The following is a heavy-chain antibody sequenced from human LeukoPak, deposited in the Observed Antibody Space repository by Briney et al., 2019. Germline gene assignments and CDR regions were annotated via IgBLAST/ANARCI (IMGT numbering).Heavy chain of an antibody. CDR2: IYYSGST. V-gene: IGHV4-59*01. D-gene: IGHD3-10*01. J-gene: IGHJ6*02. Sequence: PSETLSLSCSVSGGSISSYYWSWIRQPPGKGLEWIGHIYYSGSTNYNPSLKSRVTISVDTSKNQFSLKLSSVTAADTAVYYCARVPHYYGSGSYSVLYYYYGMDVWGQGTTVTVSS. CDR3: ARVPHYYGSGSYSVLYYYYGMDV. CDR1: GGSISSYY.